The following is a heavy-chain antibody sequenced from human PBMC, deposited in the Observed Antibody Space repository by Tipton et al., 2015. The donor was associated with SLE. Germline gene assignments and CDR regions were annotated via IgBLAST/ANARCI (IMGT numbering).Heavy chain of an antibody. CDR2: INHSGST. CDR1: GGSFSGYY. Sequence: TLSLTCVVYGGSFSGYYWSWIRQPPGKGLEWIGEINHSGSTNYNPSLKSRVTISVDTSKNQSSLKLSSVTAADTAVYYCARVRPPLSIFGVVKGTDYYYMDVWGKATTVTVSS. V-gene: IGHV4-34*01. CDR3: ARVRPPLSIFGVVKGTDYYYMDV. D-gene: IGHD3-3*01. J-gene: IGHJ6*03.